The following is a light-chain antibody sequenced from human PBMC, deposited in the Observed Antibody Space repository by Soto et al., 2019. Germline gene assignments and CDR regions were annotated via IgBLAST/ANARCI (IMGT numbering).Light chain of an antibody. CDR3: QSYDKRVTAYV. V-gene: IGLV1-51*01. CDR1: SSNIGGNS. CDR2: DDN. J-gene: IGLJ1*01. Sequence: QSVLTQPPSVSAAPGQKVTISCSGSSSNIGGNSVSWYQQLPGTAPKLLIYDDNKRPSGIPDRFSGSKSGTSATLGITGLQAEDEGHYFCQSYDKRVTAYVFESGTKVTVL.